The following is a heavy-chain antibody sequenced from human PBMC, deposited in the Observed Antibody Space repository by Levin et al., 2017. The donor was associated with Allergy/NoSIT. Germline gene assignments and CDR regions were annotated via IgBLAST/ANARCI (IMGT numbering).Heavy chain of an antibody. Sequence: PGGSLRLSCAASGFTFSSYEMNWVRQAPGKGLEWVSYISSSGSTIYYADSVKGRFTISRDNAKNSLYLQMNSLRAEDTAVYYCARDVVVVPAAIRRSRYYYYYGMDVWGQGTTVTVSS. CDR3: ARDVVVVPAAIRRSRYYYYYGMDV. CDR1: GFTFSSYE. V-gene: IGHV3-48*03. D-gene: IGHD2-2*02. J-gene: IGHJ6*02. CDR2: ISSSGSTI.